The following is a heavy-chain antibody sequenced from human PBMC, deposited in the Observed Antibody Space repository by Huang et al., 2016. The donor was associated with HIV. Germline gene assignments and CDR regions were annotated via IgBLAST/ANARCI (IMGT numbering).Heavy chain of an antibody. CDR3: ARDNAYRGFFDF. CDR2: IHSAGNT. D-gene: IGHD4-4*01. CDR1: GDPMTGFY. V-gene: IGHV4-4*07. Sequence: QVYLHESGPGRLKPSDTLSLTCTVSGDPMTGFYWSWIRQSVAKGMGWVGHIHSAGNTDFSPTLRSRIAMSIHPTKNQFSLALNSMTAADAGVYYCARDNAYRGFFDFWGQGVLVTVPS. J-gene: IGHJ4*02.